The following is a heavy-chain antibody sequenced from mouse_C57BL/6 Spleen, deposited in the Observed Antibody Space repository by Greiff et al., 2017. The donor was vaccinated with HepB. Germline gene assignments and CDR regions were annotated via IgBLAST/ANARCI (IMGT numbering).Heavy chain of an antibody. J-gene: IGHJ4*01. CDR2: ISDGGSYT. CDR1: GFTFSSYA. CDR3: AREGWLPHYYAMDY. V-gene: IGHV5-4*01. D-gene: IGHD2-2*01. Sequence: EVKLVESGGGLVKPGGSLKLSCAASGFTFSSYAMSWVRQTPEKRLEWVATISDGGSYTYYPDNVKGRFTIFRDNAKNNLYLQMSHLKSEDTAMYYCAREGWLPHYYAMDYWGQGTSVTVSS.